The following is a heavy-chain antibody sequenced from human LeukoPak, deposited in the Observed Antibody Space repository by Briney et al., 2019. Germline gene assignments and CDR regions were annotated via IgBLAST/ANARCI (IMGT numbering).Heavy chain of an antibody. CDR3: ARNGITRTTWYLDY. CDR2: IWYDGSNK. V-gene: IGHV3-33*01. CDR1: GFTFSSYG. Sequence: GGSLRLSCAASGFTFSSYGMHWVRQAPGKGLEWVAVIWYDGSNKYYADSVKGRFTISRDNSKNTLYLQMNSLRAEDTAVYYCARNGITRTTWYLDYWGQGILVTVSS. J-gene: IGHJ4*02. D-gene: IGHD1-14*01.